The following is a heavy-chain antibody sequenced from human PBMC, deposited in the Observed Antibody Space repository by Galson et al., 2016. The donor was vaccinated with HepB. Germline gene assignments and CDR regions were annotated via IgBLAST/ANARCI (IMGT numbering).Heavy chain of an antibody. Sequence: SLRLSCAVSGFIFNDYAMHWVRQAPGKGLEWVSGITWDSRAVDYADSVKGRFTISRDNAKNSMYLQMNSPRTEDTALYYCAKDMISSGAYYAFDSWGQGTQVTVSS. D-gene: IGHD1-26*01. CDR1: GFIFNDYA. V-gene: IGHV3-9*01. J-gene: IGHJ4*02. CDR3: AKDMISSGAYYAFDS. CDR2: ITWDSRAV.